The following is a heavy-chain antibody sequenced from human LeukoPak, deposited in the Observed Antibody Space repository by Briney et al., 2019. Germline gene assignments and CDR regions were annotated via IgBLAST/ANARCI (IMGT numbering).Heavy chain of an antibody. V-gene: IGHV3-48*03. J-gene: IGHJ4*02. Sequence: GVSLRLSCAASGFTFSSYEMNWVRQAPGKGLEWISYISRSGSTIFYADPVKGRFTISRDNAKNSLYLQMNSLRAEDTAVYYCARPYTAYAFDYWGQGTLVTVSS. CDR3: ARPYTAYAFDY. CDR1: GFTFSSYE. CDR2: ISRSGSTI. D-gene: IGHD5-12*01.